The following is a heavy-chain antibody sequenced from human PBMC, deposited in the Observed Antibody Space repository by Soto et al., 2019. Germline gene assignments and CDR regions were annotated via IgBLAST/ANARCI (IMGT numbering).Heavy chain of an antibody. CDR3: ARLIGNSWLDS. D-gene: IGHD3-16*01. Sequence: SQTLSLTCAISGDSVSSNTVAWNWIRQSPSRGLEWLGRTYYRSKWYDDYAESVKSRITINPDTSKNQFSLHLNSVTLEDTAMYYCARLIGNSWLDSWGQGTLVTVSS. V-gene: IGHV6-1*01. CDR2: TYYRSKWYD. CDR1: GDSVSSNTVA. J-gene: IGHJ5*01.